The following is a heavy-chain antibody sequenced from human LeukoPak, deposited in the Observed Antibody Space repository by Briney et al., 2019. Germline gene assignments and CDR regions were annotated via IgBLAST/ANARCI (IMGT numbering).Heavy chain of an antibody. CDR3: ARQIRGWYCFDY. D-gene: IGHD6-19*01. J-gene: IGHJ4*02. Sequence: SETLSLTCAVYGGSFSGYYWSWIRQPPGKGLEWIGEINHSGSTNYNPSLKSRVTISVDTSKNQFSLKLSSVTAADTAVYYCARQIRGWYCFDYWGQGTLVTVSS. V-gene: IGHV4-34*01. CDR2: INHSGST. CDR1: GGSFSGYY.